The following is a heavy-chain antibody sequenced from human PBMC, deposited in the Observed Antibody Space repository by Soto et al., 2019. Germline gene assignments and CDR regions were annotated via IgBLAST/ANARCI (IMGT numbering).Heavy chain of an antibody. J-gene: IGHJ6*02. Sequence: GGSLRLSCAAPGCIFRIYAMNWVRQAPGKGLEWVSVISGSGGSTDYADSVKGRFTISRDNSNNTLHLQMNSLRAEDTAIYYCARDGTGTTKRYYYYGMDVWGQGTTVTVSS. D-gene: IGHD1-7*01. CDR3: ARDGTGTTKRYYYYGMDV. V-gene: IGHV3-23*01. CDR2: ISGSGGST. CDR1: GCIFRIYA.